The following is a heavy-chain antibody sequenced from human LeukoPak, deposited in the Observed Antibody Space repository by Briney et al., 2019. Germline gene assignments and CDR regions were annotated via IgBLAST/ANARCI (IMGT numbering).Heavy chain of an antibody. CDR1: GFTVSSNY. V-gene: IGHV3-53*01. J-gene: IGHJ6*03. D-gene: IGHD3-16*01. CDR3: ARVRRLTYYYYMDV. Sequence: AGGSLRLSCAASGFTVSSNYMSWVRQAPGKGLEWVSVIYSGGSTYYADSVKGRFTISRDNSKNTLYLQMNSLRAEDTAVYYCARVRRLTYYYYMDVWGKGTTVTISS. CDR2: IYSGGST.